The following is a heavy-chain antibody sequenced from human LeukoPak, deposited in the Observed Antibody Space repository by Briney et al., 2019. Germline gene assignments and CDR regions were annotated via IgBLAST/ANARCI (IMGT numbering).Heavy chain of an antibody. CDR2: IIGSGSYT. CDR1: GFTFSDYY. V-gene: IGHV3-11*06. J-gene: IGHJ4*02. D-gene: IGHD6-13*01. Sequence: PGGSLRLSCAASGFTFSDYYMTWIRQALGKGLEWLSYIIGSGSYTNYADSVKGRSTTSRHNAKNSIYLQMNSLRAEDTAVYYCARVGSIAAAGTPDYWGQGTLVTVSS. CDR3: ARVGSIAAAGTPDY.